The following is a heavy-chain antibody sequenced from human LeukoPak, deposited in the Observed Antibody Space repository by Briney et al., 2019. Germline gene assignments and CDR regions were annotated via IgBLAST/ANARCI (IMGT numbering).Heavy chain of an antibody. CDR1: GFTFSSYW. J-gene: IGHJ4*02. CDR2: ITGDGSGA. D-gene: IGHD1-1*01. Sequence: GGSLRLSCAASGFTFSSYWMHWVRQAPGKGLVWVSRITGDGSGANYADSVKGRFTISRDNAKNTLYLQMNSLRAEDTAVYYCARFAVTTAGDYWDQGTLVTVSS. CDR3: ARFAVTTAGDY. V-gene: IGHV3-74*01.